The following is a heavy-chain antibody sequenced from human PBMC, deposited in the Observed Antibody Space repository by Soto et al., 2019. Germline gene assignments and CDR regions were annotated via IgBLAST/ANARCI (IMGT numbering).Heavy chain of an antibody. Sequence: QVHLVESGGGVVQPGRSLRLSCAASGFSFSTYGMHWVRQAPGKGLEWVAFISNDGSNKYYADSVKGRFTISRDNSKNTLYLKMNSLRAEDTAVYYCEKGLGHYWAFDYWGQGTLVTVSS. CDR3: EKGLGHYWAFDY. CDR1: GFSFSTYG. D-gene: IGHD2-8*02. CDR2: ISNDGSNK. J-gene: IGHJ4*02. V-gene: IGHV3-30*18.